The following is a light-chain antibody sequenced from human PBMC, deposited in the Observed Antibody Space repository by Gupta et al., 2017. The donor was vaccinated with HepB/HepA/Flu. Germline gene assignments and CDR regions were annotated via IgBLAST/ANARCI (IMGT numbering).Light chain of an antibody. CDR1: SSNIGSHT. V-gene: IGLV1-44*01. CDR2: NNN. Sequence: SVLTQPPSSSGTPGQRVTISCSGSSSNIGSHTVNWYRQLPGTAPKLLIYNNNQRPSVVPDRFSGSKSGTSASLCISGLHSEDEADYYCGTWDDIPRSGVFGGGTKLTVL. CDR3: GTWDDIPRSGV. J-gene: IGLJ2*01.